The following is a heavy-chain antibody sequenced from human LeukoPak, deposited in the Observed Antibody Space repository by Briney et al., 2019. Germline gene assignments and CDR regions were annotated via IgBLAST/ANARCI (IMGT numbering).Heavy chain of an antibody. CDR3: ARAGKLGYYYYYYGMDV. J-gene: IGHJ6*02. CDR2: IYYSGST. V-gene: IGHV4-39*01. D-gene: IGHD1-1*01. Sequence: PSETLSLTCTVSGGSISSSSYYWGWIRQPPGKGLEWIGSIYYSGSTYYNPSLKSRVTISVDTSKTQFSLKLSSVTAADTAVYYCARAGKLGYYYYYYGMDVWGQGTTVTVSS. CDR1: GGSISSSSYY.